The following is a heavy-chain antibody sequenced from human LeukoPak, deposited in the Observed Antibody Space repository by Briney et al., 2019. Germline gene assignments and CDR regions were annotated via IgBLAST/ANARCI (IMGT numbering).Heavy chain of an antibody. Sequence: PSETLSLTCTVSGGSISSGGYYWSWIRQHPGKGLEWIGYIYYSGSTYYNPSLKSRVTVSVATSKNQFSLKLNSVTAADTAVYYCARVGLGISTHLDYWGQGTLVTVSS. D-gene: IGHD2-2*01. CDR1: GGSISSGGYY. J-gene: IGHJ4*02. V-gene: IGHV4-31*03. CDR3: ARVGLGISTHLDY. CDR2: IYYSGST.